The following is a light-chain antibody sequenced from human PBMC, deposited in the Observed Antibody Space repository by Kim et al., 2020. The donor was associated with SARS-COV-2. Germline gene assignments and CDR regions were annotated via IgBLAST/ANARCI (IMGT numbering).Light chain of an antibody. Sequence: SYELTQPPSVSVAPGKTARITCGGNNIGSKSVHWYQQKPGQAPVLVIYYDSDRPSGIPERFSGSNSGNTATLTSSRVEAGDEADYYCQVWDSSSDHPGVFGGGTQLTVL. V-gene: IGLV3-21*04. J-gene: IGLJ7*01. CDR3: QVWDSSSDHPGV. CDR2: YDS. CDR1: NIGSKS.